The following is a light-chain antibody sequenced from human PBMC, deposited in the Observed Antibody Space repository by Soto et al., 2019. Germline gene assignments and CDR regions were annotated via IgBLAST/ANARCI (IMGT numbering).Light chain of an antibody. CDR2: GAS. CDR1: QSVSSN. V-gene: IGKV3-15*01. Sequence: EIVMTQSPATLSVSPGERATLSCRASQSVSSNLAWYQQKPGQAPRLLIYGASTRATGIPARFSGSGSGKEFTLTIRSLQSEDFAVYYCQQYNNWPRRTFGQGTKVEIK. J-gene: IGKJ1*01. CDR3: QQYNNWPRRT.